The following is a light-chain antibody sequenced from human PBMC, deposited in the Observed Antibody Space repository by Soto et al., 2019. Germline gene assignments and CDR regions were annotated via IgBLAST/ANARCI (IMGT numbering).Light chain of an antibody. CDR2: DAS. CDR1: QSVSSY. V-gene: IGKV3-11*01. Sequence: EIVLTQSPATLSLSPGEGATLSCRARQSVSSYLAWYQQKPRQAPRLLIYDASNRATGIPARFSGSGCGPDFTLTISSLEPEDFAVYYCQQRINWPVTFGLGTKVEV. J-gene: IGKJ1*01. CDR3: QQRINWPVT.